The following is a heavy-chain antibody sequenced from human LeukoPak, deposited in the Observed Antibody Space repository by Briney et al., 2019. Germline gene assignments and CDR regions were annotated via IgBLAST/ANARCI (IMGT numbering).Heavy chain of an antibody. CDR1: GFTFSSYA. V-gene: IGHV3-21*01. CDR3: ARSVAAAGSPDY. J-gene: IGHJ4*02. D-gene: IGHD6-13*01. CDR2: ISSSSSYI. Sequence: GGSLRLSCAASGFTFSSYAMSWVRQAPGKGLEWVSSISSSSSYIYYADSVKGRFTISRDNAKNSLYLQMNSLRAEDTAVYYCARSVAAAGSPDYRGQGTLVTVSS.